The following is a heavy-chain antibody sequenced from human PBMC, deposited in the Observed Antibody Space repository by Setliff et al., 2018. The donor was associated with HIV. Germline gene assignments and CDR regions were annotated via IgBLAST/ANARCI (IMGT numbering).Heavy chain of an antibody. CDR2: IRSKAYGGTT. Sequence: GGSLRLSCTASGFTFGDYAMSWVRQAPGQGLEWVGFIRSKAYGGTTEYAASVKDRFTVSRDDSKSIAYLQINSLKTEDTAVYYCTRYKGYAFDIWGQGTMVTVSS. CDR1: GFTFGDYA. D-gene: IGHD5-18*01. V-gene: IGHV3-49*04. CDR3: TRYKGYAFDI. J-gene: IGHJ3*02.